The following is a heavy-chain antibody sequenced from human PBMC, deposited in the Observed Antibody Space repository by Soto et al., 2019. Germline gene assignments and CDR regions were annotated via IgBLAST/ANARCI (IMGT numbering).Heavy chain of an antibody. CDR2: IYYSGST. Sequence: SETLCLTCTVSGGCISRYYWSWIRQPPGKGLEWIGYIYYSGSTNYNPSLKSRVTISVDTSKNQFSLKLSSVTAADTAVYYCARGDRAATPYYYYYGMDVWGQGTTVNVSS. D-gene: IGHD2-15*01. J-gene: IGHJ6*02. CDR1: GGCISRYY. V-gene: IGHV4-59*01. CDR3: ARGDRAATPYYYYYGMDV.